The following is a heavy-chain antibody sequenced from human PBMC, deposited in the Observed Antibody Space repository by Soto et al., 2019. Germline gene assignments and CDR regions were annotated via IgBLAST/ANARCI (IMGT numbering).Heavy chain of an antibody. V-gene: IGHV4-30-2*01. CDR3: ARASLCSGGSCYRLWYFDL. J-gene: IGHJ2*01. Sequence: QLQLQESGSGLVKPSQTLSLTCAVSGGSISSGGYSWSWIRQPPGKGLEWIGYIYRSGSTYYNPSLKSRVTIPVDRSKNQFSLKLSSVTAADTAVYYCARASLCSGGSCYRLWYFDLWGRGTLVTVSS. D-gene: IGHD2-15*01. CDR1: GGSISSGGYS. CDR2: IYRSGST.